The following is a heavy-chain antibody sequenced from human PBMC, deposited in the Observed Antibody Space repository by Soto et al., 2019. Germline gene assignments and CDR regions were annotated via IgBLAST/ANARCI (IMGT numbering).Heavy chain of an antibody. CDR1: GYSFTSYW. J-gene: IGHJ3*02. V-gene: IGHV5-51*01. CDR2: IYPGDSDT. D-gene: IGHD2-2*01. Sequence: PGESLKISCKGSGYSFTSYWIGWLRQMPGKGLEWMGIIYPGDSDTRYSPSFQGQVTISADKSISTAYLQWSSLKASDTAMYYCARLSVVVPAGDAFDIWGQGTMVTVSS. CDR3: ARLSVVVPAGDAFDI.